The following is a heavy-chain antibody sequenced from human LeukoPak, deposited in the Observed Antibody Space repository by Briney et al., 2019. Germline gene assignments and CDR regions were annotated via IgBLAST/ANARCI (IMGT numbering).Heavy chain of an antibody. Sequence: SETLSLTCAVSGGSISSSNWWSWVRQPPGKGLEWIGEIYHSGSTNYNPSLKSRVTISVDKSKNYFSLKLSSVTAADTAVYYCARDLAVELWFGESHPFGMDVWGQGTTVTVSS. J-gene: IGHJ6*02. V-gene: IGHV4-4*02. CDR1: GGSISSSNW. D-gene: IGHD3-10*01. CDR3: ARDLAVELWFGESHPFGMDV. CDR2: IYHSGST.